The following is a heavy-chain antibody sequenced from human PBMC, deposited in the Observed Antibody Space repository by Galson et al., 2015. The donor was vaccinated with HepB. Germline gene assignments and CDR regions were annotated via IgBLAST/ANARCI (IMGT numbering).Heavy chain of an antibody. CDR2: IYYSGST. Sequence: SLTCTVSGGSISSSSYYWGWIRQPPGKGLEWIGNIYYSGSTYYNPSLKSRVTISVDTSKNQFSLKLSSVTAADTAVYYCARATRGIAVAGLGWFDPWGQGTLVTVSS. J-gene: IGHJ5*02. D-gene: IGHD6-19*01. CDR1: GGSISSSSYY. V-gene: IGHV4-39*07. CDR3: ARATRGIAVAGLGWFDP.